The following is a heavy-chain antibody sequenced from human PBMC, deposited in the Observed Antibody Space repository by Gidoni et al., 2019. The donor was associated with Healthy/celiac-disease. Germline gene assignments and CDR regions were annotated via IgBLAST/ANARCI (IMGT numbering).Heavy chain of an antibody. CDR3: ARVETIFGVVSLADY. V-gene: IGHV1-2*02. J-gene: IGHJ4*02. CDR1: GYTFTGYY. D-gene: IGHD3-3*01. CDR2: INPNSGGT. Sequence: QVQLGQSGAEVKKPGASLKVSCKASGYTFTGYYLHWVRQAPGQGLEWMGWINPNSGGTNYAQKFQGRVTMTRDTSISTAYMELSRLRSDDTAVYYCARVETIFGVVSLADYWGQGTLVTVSS.